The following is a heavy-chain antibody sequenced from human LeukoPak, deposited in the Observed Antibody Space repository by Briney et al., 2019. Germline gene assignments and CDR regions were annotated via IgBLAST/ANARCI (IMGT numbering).Heavy chain of an antibody. Sequence: GGSLRLSCAASGFTFSSYWMSWVRQAPGKGLEWVANVNEDGSKKYHVDSMKGRFTISRDNAKNSLYLQVNSLRAEDTAVYYCARAGDRGTVDLWGQGTLVTVSS. D-gene: IGHD7-27*01. J-gene: IGHJ5*02. V-gene: IGHV3-7*01. CDR3: ARAGDRGTVDL. CDR1: GFTFSSYW. CDR2: VNEDGSKK.